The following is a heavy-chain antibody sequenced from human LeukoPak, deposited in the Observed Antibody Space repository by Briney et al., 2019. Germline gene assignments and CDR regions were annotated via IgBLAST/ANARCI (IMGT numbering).Heavy chain of an antibody. CDR1: GGSISSGGYY. Sequence: PSQTLSLTCTVSGGSISSGGYYWSWIRQPPGKGLEWIGYIYHSGSTYYNPSLKSRVTISVDRSKNQFSLKLSSVTAADTAVYYCARDNSLVVVPAASYFDYWGQGTLVTVSS. D-gene: IGHD2-2*01. V-gene: IGHV4-30-2*01. J-gene: IGHJ4*02. CDR2: IYHSGST. CDR3: ARDNSLVVVPAASYFDY.